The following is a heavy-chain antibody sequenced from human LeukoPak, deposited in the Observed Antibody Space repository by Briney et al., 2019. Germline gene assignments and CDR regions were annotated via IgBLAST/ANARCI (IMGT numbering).Heavy chain of an antibody. CDR1: GGSISSGGYY. CDR2: IYYSGST. D-gene: IGHD1-7*01. CDR3: AIESWNYYFDY. V-gene: IGHV4-31*03. J-gene: IGHJ4*02. Sequence: PSETLSLTCTVSGGSISSGGYYWSWIRQHPGKGLEWIGYIYYSGSTYYNPSLKSRVTISVDTSKNQFSLKLSSVTAADTGVYYCAIESWNYYFDYWGQGTLVTVSS.